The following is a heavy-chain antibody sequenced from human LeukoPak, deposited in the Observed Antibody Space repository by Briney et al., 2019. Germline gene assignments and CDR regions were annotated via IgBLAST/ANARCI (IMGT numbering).Heavy chain of an antibody. CDR2: IYHSGST. D-gene: IGHD4-17*01. V-gene: IGHV4-4*02. Sequence: SETLSLTCAVSGGSISSSNWWSWVRQPPGKGLEWIGEIYHSGSTNYNPSLKSRVTISVDKSKNQFSLKLSSVTAADTAVYYCASSYGDYLAFDIWGQGTMVTVPS. J-gene: IGHJ3*02. CDR3: ASSYGDYLAFDI. CDR1: GGSISSSNW.